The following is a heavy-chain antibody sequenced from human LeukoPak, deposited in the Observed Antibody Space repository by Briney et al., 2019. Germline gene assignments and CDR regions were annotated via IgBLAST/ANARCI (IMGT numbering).Heavy chain of an antibody. CDR3: ARGGSSSWYLPSDYYYYMDV. D-gene: IGHD6-13*01. CDR1: GGSISSGPYY. J-gene: IGHJ6*03. V-gene: IGHV4-61*10. CDR2: IYSNGDT. Sequence: SETLSLTCTVSGGSISSGPYYWNWIRQPAGKGLEWIGRIYSNGDTDYHPSLKSRVTISVDTSKNQFSLKLSSVTAADTAVYYCARGGSSSWYLPSDYYYYMDVWGKGTTVTVSS.